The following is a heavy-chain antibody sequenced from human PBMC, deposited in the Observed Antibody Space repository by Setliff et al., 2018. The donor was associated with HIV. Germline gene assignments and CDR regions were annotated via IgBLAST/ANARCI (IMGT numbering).Heavy chain of an antibody. CDR2: IYYSGST. V-gene: IGHV4-39*07. CDR3: ATDMDTAMALGH. J-gene: IGHJ4*02. CDR1: GGSISSTSYY. Sequence: SETLSLTCTVSGGSISSTSYYWGWIRQPPGKGLEWIGNIYYSGSTYYNPSLQSRVTMSRDTSKNQFSLHLRSVTAADTAVYFGATDMDTAMALGHWGQGALVTVSS. D-gene: IGHD5-18*01.